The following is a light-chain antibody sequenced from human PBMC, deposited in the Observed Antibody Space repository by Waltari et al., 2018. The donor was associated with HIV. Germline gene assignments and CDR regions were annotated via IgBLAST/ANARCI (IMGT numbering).Light chain of an antibody. CDR2: DTS. V-gene: IGKV3-15*01. J-gene: IGKJ2*03. CDR1: QSVGNH. Sequence: EMTQSPATLSVSLGETAILSCRASQSVGNHVAWYQQKPGQAPSLLMHDTSTRATGVPDRFSGSGSATEFTLVITSVQSEDFAIYYCQQYSNWLPYSFGQGTTVEI. CDR3: QQYSNWLPYS.